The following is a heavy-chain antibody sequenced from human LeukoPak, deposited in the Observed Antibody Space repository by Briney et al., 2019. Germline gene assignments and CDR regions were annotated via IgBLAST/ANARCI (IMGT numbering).Heavy chain of an antibody. CDR1: GVSIGSHY. CDR3: TRDAY. CDR2: VYNSGTT. Sequence: SETLSLTCTVSGVSIGSHYWSWIRQSPGKGLEWIGCVYNSGTTVYNPSLTGRVTISVDTSKNQYSLNLRSVTAADAAVYYCTRDAYWGQGILVTVSS. V-gene: IGHV4-59*11. J-gene: IGHJ4*02.